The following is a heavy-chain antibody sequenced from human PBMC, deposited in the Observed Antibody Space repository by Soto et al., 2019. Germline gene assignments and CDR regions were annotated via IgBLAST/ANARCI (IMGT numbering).Heavy chain of an antibody. D-gene: IGHD2-15*01. CDR1: GFTVSSNF. J-gene: IGHJ5*02. Sequence: ESGGGLIQPGGSLRLSCAASGFTVSSNFMSWVRQAPGKGLEWVSTIYRGGSAYYADSVTGRFTISRDNSKNTLYLQMNTLRAEDTAVYYCATRQSYSGGVDHWGQGALVTVSS. CDR3: ATRQSYSGGVDH. CDR2: IYRGGSA. V-gene: IGHV3-53*01.